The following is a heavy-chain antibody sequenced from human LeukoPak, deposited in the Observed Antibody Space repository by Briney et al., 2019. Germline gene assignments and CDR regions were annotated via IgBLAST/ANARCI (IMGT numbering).Heavy chain of an antibody. Sequence: KPGGSLRLSCAASGFTFSDYYMSWIRQAPGKGLEWVSSISTSGSYTNYADSVKGRFTISRDNAKNSLYLQMNSLRAEDTAVYYCATDRAYFDSNGYYYFLDYWGQGTLVTVSS. CDR3: ATDRAYFDSNGYYYFLDY. J-gene: IGHJ4*02. D-gene: IGHD3-22*01. V-gene: IGHV3-11*06. CDR1: GFTFSDYY. CDR2: ISTSGSYT.